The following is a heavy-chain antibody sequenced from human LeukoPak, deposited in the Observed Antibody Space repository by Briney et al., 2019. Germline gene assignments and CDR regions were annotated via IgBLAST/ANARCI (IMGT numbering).Heavy chain of an antibody. V-gene: IGHV3-30*02. CDR1: GFTFSSYG. J-gene: IGHJ5*02. Sequence: GGSLRLSCAASGFTFSSYGMHWVRQAPGKGLEWVAFIRYDGSDKNYADSVKGRFTVSRDNSKNTLYLQMISLRPEDTAVYYYAKGGAGWPWGQGTLVTVSS. CDR2: IRYDGSDK. D-gene: IGHD5-24*01. CDR3: AKGGAGWP.